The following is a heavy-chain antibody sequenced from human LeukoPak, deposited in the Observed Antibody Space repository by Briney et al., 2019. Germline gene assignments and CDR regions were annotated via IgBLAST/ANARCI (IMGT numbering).Heavy chain of an antibody. CDR1: GYTFTGYY. D-gene: IGHD3-10*01. V-gene: IGHV1-2*02. CDR2: INPNSGGT. CDR3: ARDPVITMVRGVIPNGFDY. J-gene: IGHJ4*02. Sequence: ASVEVSCKASGYTFTGYYMHWVRQAPGQGLEWMGWINPNSGGTNYAQKFQGRVTMTRDTSISTAYMELRSLRSDDTAVYYCARDPVITMVRGVIPNGFDYWGQGTLVTVSS.